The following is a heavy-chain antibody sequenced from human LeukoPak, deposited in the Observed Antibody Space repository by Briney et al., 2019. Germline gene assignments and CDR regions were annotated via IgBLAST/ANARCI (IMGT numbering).Heavy chain of an antibody. CDR2: MSYDGGHR. CDR3: AKGCSSTSCAIEFDS. J-gene: IGHJ4*02. CDR1: GFTFKNYG. V-gene: IGHV3-30*18. D-gene: IGHD2-2*01. Sequence: PGGSLRLSCAGSGFTFKNYGIHWVRQARGKGLEGVGGMSYDGGHRYYGDSVKGRFTISRDNSMDTVYVEMNSLRPEDTALYYCAKGCSSTSCAIEFDSWGQGTLVTVSS.